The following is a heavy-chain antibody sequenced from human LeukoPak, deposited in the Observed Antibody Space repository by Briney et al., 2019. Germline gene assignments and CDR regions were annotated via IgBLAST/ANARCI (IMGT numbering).Heavy chain of an antibody. CDR1: GFTFSSYA. Sequence: PGGSLRLSCAASGFTFSSYAMSWVRQAPGKGLEWVSAISGSGGSTYYADSVKGRFTISRDNSKNTLYLQMNSLRAEDTAVYYCAKAPPRRHIAVAGMVDYWGQGTLVTVSS. V-gene: IGHV3-23*01. CDR3: AKAPPRRHIAVAGMVDY. D-gene: IGHD6-19*01. J-gene: IGHJ4*02. CDR2: ISGSGGST.